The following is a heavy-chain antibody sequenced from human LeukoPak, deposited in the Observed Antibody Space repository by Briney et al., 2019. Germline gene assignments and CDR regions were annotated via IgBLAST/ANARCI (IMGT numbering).Heavy chain of an antibody. J-gene: IGHJ4*02. D-gene: IGHD3-22*01. CDR3: ARLDYDSSGYLFDY. CDR2: IYYSGST. CDR1: GFTFSSYS. Sequence: PGGSLRLSCAASGFTFSSYSMNWVRQAPGKGLEWVGYIYYSGSTNYNPSLKSRVTISVDTSKNQFSLKLSSVTAADTAVYYCARLDYDSSGYLFDYWGQGTLVTVSS. V-gene: IGHV4-59*01.